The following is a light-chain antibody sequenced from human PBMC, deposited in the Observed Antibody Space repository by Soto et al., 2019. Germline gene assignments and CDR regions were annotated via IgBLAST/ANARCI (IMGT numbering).Light chain of an antibody. V-gene: IGKV2-30*01. CDR1: QSLVYRDGNTY. CDR3: MQGTHWPWT. J-gene: IGKJ1*01. Sequence: DVVMAQAPLSLPVTLGQPASISCRSSQSLVYRDGNTYLNWFQQRPGQSPRRLIYKVSNRDSGGPGRFSGSGSGTDFTLKISRVEAEDVGVYYCMQGTHWPWTFGQGTKVEIK. CDR2: KVS.